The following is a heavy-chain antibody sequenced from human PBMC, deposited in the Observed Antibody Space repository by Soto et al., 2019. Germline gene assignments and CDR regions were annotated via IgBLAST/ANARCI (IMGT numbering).Heavy chain of an antibody. V-gene: IGHV3-23*01. CDR3: AKVGDPYYDFWSGYGDYMDV. CDR2: ISGSGGST. J-gene: IGHJ6*03. D-gene: IGHD3-3*01. CDR1: GFTFNRYW. Sequence: GSLRLSCAASGFTFNRYWMSWVRQTPGKGLEWVSDISGSGGSTYYADSVKGRFTISRDNSKNTLYLQMNSLRAEDTAVYYCAKVGDPYYDFWSGYGDYMDVWGKGTTVTVSS.